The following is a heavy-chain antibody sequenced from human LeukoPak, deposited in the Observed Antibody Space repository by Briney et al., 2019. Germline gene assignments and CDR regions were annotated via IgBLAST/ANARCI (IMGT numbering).Heavy chain of an antibody. CDR1: GGSFSGYY. J-gene: IGHJ4*02. Sequence: SETLSLTCAVYGGSFSGYYWSWIRQPPGKGLEWIGEINHSGSTNYNPSLKSRVTISVDTSKNQFSLKLSSVTAADTAVYYCARGAERRGSGLDYWGQGTLVTVSS. CDR2: INHSGST. D-gene: IGHD1-1*01. V-gene: IGHV4-34*01. CDR3: ARGAERRGSGLDY.